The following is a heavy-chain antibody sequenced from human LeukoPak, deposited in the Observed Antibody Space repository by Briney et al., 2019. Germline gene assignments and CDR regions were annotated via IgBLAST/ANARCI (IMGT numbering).Heavy chain of an antibody. D-gene: IGHD3-22*01. Sequence: PGGSLRLSCAASGFSFSSYGMHWVRQAPGKGLEWVAFIHYEGSNKYYADSVKGRFTISRDNSRNTLYLQMNSLRTEDTAVYFCAKDGDGYYFDYWGQGTLVTVSS. CDR3: AKDGDGYYFDY. CDR2: IHYEGSNK. V-gene: IGHV3-30*02. J-gene: IGHJ4*02. CDR1: GFSFSSYG.